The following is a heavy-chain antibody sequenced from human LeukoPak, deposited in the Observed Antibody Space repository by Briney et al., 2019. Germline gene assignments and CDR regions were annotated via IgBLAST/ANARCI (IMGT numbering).Heavy chain of an antibody. Sequence: PGGSLRLSCAASGFTFDDYSMHWARQAPGKGLEWVSGISWNSGSIGYADSVKGRFAISRDNAKNSLYLQMNSLRAEDTALYYCAKVRGDSSEFDYWGQGTLVTVSS. J-gene: IGHJ4*02. CDR2: ISWNSGSI. CDR1: GFTFDDYS. D-gene: IGHD6-19*01. V-gene: IGHV3-9*01. CDR3: AKVRGDSSEFDY.